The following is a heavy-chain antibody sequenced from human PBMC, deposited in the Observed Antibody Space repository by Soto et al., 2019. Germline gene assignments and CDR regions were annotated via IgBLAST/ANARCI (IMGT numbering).Heavy chain of an antibody. CDR3: ARGGGSTKVDY. Sequence: QVQLQESGPGLVKPSQTLSLTCTVSGGSITSSGYYWSWIRQHPGEGLEWIGSTSNSGSTSYNPSLKSLVTISVDTSSNQFSLNLKSVTAADTAVYYCARGGGSTKVDYWGQGTLVTVSP. CDR2: TSNSGST. CDR1: GGSITSSGYY. D-gene: IGHD2-2*01. V-gene: IGHV4-31*01. J-gene: IGHJ4*02.